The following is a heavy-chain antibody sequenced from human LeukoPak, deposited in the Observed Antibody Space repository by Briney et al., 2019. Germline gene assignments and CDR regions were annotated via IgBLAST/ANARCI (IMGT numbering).Heavy chain of an antibody. J-gene: IGHJ6*03. CDR3: ARVPFTPHYYYYYMDV. CDR2: IYYSGST. CDR1: GGSISSYY. Sequence: PSEALSLTCTVSGGSISSYYWSWIRQPPGEGLEWIGYIYYSGSTNYNPSLKSRVTISVDTSKNQFSLKLSSVTAADTAVYYCARVPFTPHYYYYYMDVWGKGTTVTVSS. V-gene: IGHV4-59*01.